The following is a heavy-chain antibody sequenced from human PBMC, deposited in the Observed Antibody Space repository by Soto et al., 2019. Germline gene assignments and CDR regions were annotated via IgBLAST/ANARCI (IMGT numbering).Heavy chain of an antibody. V-gene: IGHV3-53*04. J-gene: IGHJ6*02. CDR1: GFTVSSNY. CDR2: IYSGGST. CDR3: AATYSSGWYYYYDYGMDV. Sequence: GGSLRLSCAASGFTVSSNYMSWVRQAPGKGLEWVSVIYSGGSTYYADSVKGRFTISRHNSKNTLYLQMNSLRAEDTAVYYCAATYSSGWYYYYDYGMDVWGQGTTVTVSS. D-gene: IGHD6-19*01.